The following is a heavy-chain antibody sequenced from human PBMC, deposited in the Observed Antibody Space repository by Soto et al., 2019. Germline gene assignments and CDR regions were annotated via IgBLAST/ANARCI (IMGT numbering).Heavy chain of an antibody. D-gene: IGHD3-22*01. J-gene: IGHJ4*02. CDR2: INAGNGNT. Sequence: ASVKVCCKSSGDTFTNYAMHWVRQAPGQRLEWMGWINAGNGNTKFSQKFQGRVTITRDTSASTVYMEVSSLRSEDTAVYYCARAAYYYESSGYYPGGYWGQGTLVTVSS. CDR1: GDTFTNYA. V-gene: IGHV1-3*01. CDR3: ARAAYYYESSGYYPGGY.